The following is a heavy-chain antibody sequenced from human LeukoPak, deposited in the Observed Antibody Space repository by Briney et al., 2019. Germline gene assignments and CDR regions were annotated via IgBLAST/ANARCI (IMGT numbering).Heavy chain of an antibody. CDR1: GFTVSSIH. CDR2: LYSDGTT. J-gene: IGHJ4*02. V-gene: IGHV3-53*01. Sequence: GGSLRLSCAASGFTVSSIHMVWVRQAPGKGLEWVSVLYSDGTTYYADSVKGRFTISRDNSKNTLYLQMNNLRAEDTAVYYCARGGGYYAIDYWGQGTLVTVSS. CDR3: ARGGGYYAIDY. D-gene: IGHD1-26*01.